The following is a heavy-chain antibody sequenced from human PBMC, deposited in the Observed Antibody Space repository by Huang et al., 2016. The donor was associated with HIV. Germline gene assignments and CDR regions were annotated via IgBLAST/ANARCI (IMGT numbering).Heavy chain of an antibody. CDR2: LYPGDSAT. J-gene: IGHJ4*02. CDR1: GYTFTHYW. CDR3: ARFSHKRSTHESGFGY. Sequence: EVQLVQSGVELKKPGESLKISCRASGYTFTHYWIGWVRQVPGKGLGWKGTLYPGDSATSYSPSFQGQVTISADKSVNTAYLQWGGLKASDTAIYYCARFSHKRSTHESGFGYWGQGTLVTVSS. D-gene: IGHD2-2*01. V-gene: IGHV5-51*01.